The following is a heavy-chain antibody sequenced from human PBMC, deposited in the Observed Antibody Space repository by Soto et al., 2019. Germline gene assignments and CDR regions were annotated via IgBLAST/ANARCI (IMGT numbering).Heavy chain of an antibody. CDR3: ARSLTGTDDAFDI. CDR2: IYYSGST. D-gene: IGHD1-20*01. CDR1: GGSISSYY. V-gene: IGHV4-59*01. J-gene: IGHJ3*02. Sequence: SETLSLTCTVSGGSISSYYWSWIRQPPGKGLEWIGNIYYSGSTNYNTSVKSRVTISADTTKNRLSLKLSSVTTADTAVSYFARSLTGTDDAFDIWGQGTMVTVSS.